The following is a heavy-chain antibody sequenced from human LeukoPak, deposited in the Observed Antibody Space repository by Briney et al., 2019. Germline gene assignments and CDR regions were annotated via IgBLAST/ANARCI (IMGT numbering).Heavy chain of an antibody. CDR3: ARQYSSSSEFDY. CDR2: INSDGTTT. V-gene: IGHV3-74*01. CDR1: GFTLSNYW. J-gene: IGHJ4*02. D-gene: IGHD6-6*01. Sequence: GGSLRLSCAASGFTLSNYWMHWVRQAPGKGLVWVSRINSDGTTTSSADSVKGRFTISRDNAKNTLYLQMNGLRAEDTAVYYCARQYSSSSEFDYWGQGTLVTVSS.